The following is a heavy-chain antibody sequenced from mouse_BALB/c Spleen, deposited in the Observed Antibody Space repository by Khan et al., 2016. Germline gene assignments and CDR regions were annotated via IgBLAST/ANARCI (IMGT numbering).Heavy chain of an antibody. D-gene: IGHD2-4*01. CDR3: ARGRPTRIRPFAY. J-gene: IGHJ3*01. Sequence: VQLQQSGAELVKPGASVRLSCTASGFNIKDTYMHWVRQRPEQGLEWIGRIDPANGNTKYDPKFQGKATITTDTSSNTAYLQLSSLTSEDTAVSYGARGRPTRIRPFAYWGHGTLVTVSA. CDR1: GFNIKDTY. CDR2: IDPANGNT. V-gene: IGHV14-3*02.